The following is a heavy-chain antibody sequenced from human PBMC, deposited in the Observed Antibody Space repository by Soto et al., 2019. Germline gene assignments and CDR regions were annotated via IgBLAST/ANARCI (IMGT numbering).Heavy chain of an antibody. V-gene: IGHV3-30*18. Sequence: QVQLVESGGGVVQPGRSLRLACAASGFTFSSYGMHWVRQAPGKGLEWVAVRSYDGSNKYYADSVKGRFTISRDNSKNTLYLQMNSLRDEATAVEYCANMNYVKHYYYYGMDVRGQGTTVTVSS. J-gene: IGHJ6*02. D-gene: IGHD1-7*01. CDR2: RSYDGSNK. CDR3: ANMNYVKHYYYYGMDV. CDR1: GFTFSSYG.